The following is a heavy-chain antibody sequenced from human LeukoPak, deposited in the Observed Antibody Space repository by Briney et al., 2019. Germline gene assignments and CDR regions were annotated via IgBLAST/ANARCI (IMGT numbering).Heavy chain of an antibody. J-gene: IGHJ2*01. CDR3: ARHRGYGDPWYFDL. CDR1: GGSISSSSYY. D-gene: IGHD4-17*01. V-gene: IGHV4-39*01. Sequence: SETLSLTCTVSGGSISSSSYYWGWIRQPPGQGLEWIGSIYYSGSTYYNPSLKSRVTISVDTSKNQFSLKLSSVTAADTAVYYCARHRGYGDPWYFDLWGRGTLVTVSS. CDR2: IYYSGST.